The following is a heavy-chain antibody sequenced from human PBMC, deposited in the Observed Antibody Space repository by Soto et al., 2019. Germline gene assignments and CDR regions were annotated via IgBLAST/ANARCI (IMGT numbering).Heavy chain of an antibody. CDR3: ARDLSLLHLGELSLNHYLDV. CDR2: ISAYNGNT. D-gene: IGHD3-16*02. V-gene: IGHV1-18*01. CDR1: GYTFTSYG. Sequence: GASVKVSCKASGYTFTSYGISWVRQAPGQGLEWMGWISAYNGNTNYAQKLQGRVTMTTDTSTSTAYMELRSLRSDDTAVYYCARDLSLLHLGELSLNHYLDVWGKGSTVTVSS. J-gene: IGHJ6*03.